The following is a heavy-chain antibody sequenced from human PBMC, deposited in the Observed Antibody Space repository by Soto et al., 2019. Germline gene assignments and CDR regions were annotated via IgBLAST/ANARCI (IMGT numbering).Heavy chain of an antibody. CDR3: ARSGFYGSGSRPYYFDS. CDR2: ISSYNSNNGDT. J-gene: IGHJ4*02. V-gene: IGHV1-18*04. D-gene: IGHD3-10*01. CDR1: GYTFSNYA. Sequence: VASVKVSCKTSGYTFSNYAISWVRQAPGQGLEWMGWISSYNSNNGDTKSAQMLQGRVTMTIDTSATTAYMELRSLRSDDTAVYYCARSGFYGSGSRPYYFDSWGQGTLVTVSS.